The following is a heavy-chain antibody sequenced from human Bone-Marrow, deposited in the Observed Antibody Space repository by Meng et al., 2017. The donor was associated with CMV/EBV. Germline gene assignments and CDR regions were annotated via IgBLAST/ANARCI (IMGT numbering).Heavy chain of an antibody. CDR2: INPNSGGT. CDR3: ARDRGRGYSSSSSPNWLDP. V-gene: IGHV1-2*02. D-gene: IGHD6-6*01. CDR1: GYTFTGYY. J-gene: IGHJ5*02. Sequence: ASVKVSCKASGYTFTGYYMHWVRQAPGQGLEWMGWINPNSGGTNYAQKFQGRVTMTRDTSISTAYMELSRLRSDDTAVYYCARDRGRGYSSSSSPNWLDPWDQRTLVTVSS.